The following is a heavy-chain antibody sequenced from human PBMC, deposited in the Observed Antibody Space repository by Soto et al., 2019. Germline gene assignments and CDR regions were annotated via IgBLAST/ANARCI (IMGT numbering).Heavy chain of an antibody. CDR1: GGSISSYY. V-gene: IGHV4-59*08. CDR3: ARGAYSGRIGSFDY. CDR2: IYYSGST. D-gene: IGHD1-26*01. J-gene: IGHJ4*02. Sequence: SETLSLTCTVSGGSISSYYWSWIRQPPGKGLEWIGYIYYSGSTNYNPSLKSRITISVDTSKNQFSLKLSSVTAADSAVYYCARGAYSGRIGSFDYWGQGTLVTVSS.